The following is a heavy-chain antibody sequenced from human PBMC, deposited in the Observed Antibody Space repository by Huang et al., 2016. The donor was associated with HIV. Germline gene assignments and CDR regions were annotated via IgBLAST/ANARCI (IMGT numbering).Heavy chain of an antibody. CDR1: GITFRTYT. Sequence: QVKLVESGGGVVQPGISLRLSCSASGITFRTYTFHWVRQAPGKGLEWVAGISYNGGNKFYADSVNGRFTISRDNSKNTVYLEVSSPRPEDSAVYYCTREFTTSVQFFDLWGQGTLVTVSS. D-gene: IGHD4-4*01. CDR3: TREFTTSVQFFDL. CDR2: ISYNGGNK. V-gene: IGHV3-30*04. J-gene: IGHJ4*02.